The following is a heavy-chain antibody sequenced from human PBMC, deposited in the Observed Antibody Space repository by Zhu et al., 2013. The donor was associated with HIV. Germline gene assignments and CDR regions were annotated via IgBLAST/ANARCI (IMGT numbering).Heavy chain of an antibody. CDR1: GYTFTAYG. V-gene: IGHV1-18*04. CDR3: AREERALDV. Sequence: QVQLVQSGPEMKKAGASLKVSCTASGYTFTAYGVAWVRQAPGQGLEWIGWMSAVNGNTNYAQKFQGRVTMTRDTSTHTAHMELRSLRFDDTGIYYCAREERALDVWGQGTSGHR. J-gene: IGHJ3*01. CDR2: MSAVNGNT.